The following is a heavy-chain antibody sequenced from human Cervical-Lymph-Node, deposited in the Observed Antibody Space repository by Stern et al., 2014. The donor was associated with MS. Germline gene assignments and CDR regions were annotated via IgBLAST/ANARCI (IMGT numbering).Heavy chain of an antibody. CDR1: GGTFSDYA. D-gene: IGHD5-24*01. V-gene: IGHV1-69*06. CDR3: ARDTITNLSFDV. Sequence: VQLVESGAEVKKPGSSVKVSCKASGGTFSDYAFSWVRQAPGQGLEWMGGIIPIFGTAEYAQKFQARISITADKSTSTVYMELSSLRSQDTAVYFCARDTITNLSFDVWGQGTTVTVSS. J-gene: IGHJ6*02. CDR2: IIPIFGTA.